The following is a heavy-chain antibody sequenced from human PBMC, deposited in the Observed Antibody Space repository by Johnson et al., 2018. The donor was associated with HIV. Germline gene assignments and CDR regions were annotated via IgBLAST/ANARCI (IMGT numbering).Heavy chain of an antibody. J-gene: IGHJ3*02. CDR3: ARERWSTYYGAFDI. Sequence: VQLVESGGGLVQHGGSLRLSCAASGFTFSSYAMSWVRQAPGKGLEWVSSISGSGGTTYYADSVKGRFTISRDNAKNSLYLQMNSLRAEDTAVYYCARERWSTYYGAFDIWGQGTMVTVSS. D-gene: IGHD3-3*01. V-gene: IGHV3-23*04. CDR2: ISGSGGTT. CDR1: GFTFSSYA.